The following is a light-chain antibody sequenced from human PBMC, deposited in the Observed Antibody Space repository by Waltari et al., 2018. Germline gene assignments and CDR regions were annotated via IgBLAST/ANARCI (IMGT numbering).Light chain of an antibody. J-gene: IGKJ2*01. CDR1: QSVGSN. CDR3: QQYNNWPPYT. V-gene: IGKV3-15*01. CDR2: AAS. Sequence: DIVMTQSPATLSVSPGARATLSCRASQSVGSNLPWYQQKPGQALRPLISAASRRATGIPARFSGSGSGTEFTLTIGSLQSEDFAVYYCQQYNNWPPYTFGQGTKLEIK.